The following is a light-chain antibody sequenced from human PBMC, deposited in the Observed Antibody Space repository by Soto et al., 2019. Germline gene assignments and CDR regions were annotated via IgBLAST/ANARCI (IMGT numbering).Light chain of an antibody. V-gene: IGKV3-20*01. CDR2: GAS. CDR3: QQYGSSPA. Sequence: EIGLTQSPGTLSLSTGERATLSCRASQSVSSNLAWYQQKPGQAPRLLIYGASTRATGIPARFSGSGSGTDFTLTISRLEPEDFAVYYCQQYGSSPAFGHGTNVDIK. J-gene: IGKJ3*01. CDR1: QSVSSN.